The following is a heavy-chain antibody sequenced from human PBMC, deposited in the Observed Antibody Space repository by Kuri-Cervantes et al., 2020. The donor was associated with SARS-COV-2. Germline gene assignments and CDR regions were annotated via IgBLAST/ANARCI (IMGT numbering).Heavy chain of an antibody. CDR1: GFTFDDYA. Sequence: GGSLRLSCAASGFTFDDYAMHWVRQAPGKGLEWVSLISWDGGSTYYADSVKGRFTISRDNSKNTLYLQMSSLRVEDTAVYYCAKDPHGIVVVVAAIDQWGQGTLVTVSS. J-gene: IGHJ4*02. CDR2: ISWDGGST. CDR3: AKDPHGIVVVVAAIDQ. V-gene: IGHV3-43D*03. D-gene: IGHD2-15*01.